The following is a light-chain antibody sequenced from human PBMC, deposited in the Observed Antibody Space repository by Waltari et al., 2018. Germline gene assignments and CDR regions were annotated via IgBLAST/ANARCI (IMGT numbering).Light chain of an antibody. V-gene: IGLV2-8*01. CDR3: RSYVGGNRVM. Sequence: QSALTHPPPASGSLGQPVTIPSTGPSRSLLIYNFSSWSQQPPGKAPKLLSYEVKRRPSGVPDRFSGFKSGNTASLIVSGLQSEDEADYYCRSYVGGNRVMFGGGTKLTVL. J-gene: IGLJ3*02. CDR1: SRSLLIYNF. CDR2: EVK.